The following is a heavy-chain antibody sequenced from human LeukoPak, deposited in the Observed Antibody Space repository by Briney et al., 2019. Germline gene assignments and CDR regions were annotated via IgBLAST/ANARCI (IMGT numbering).Heavy chain of an antibody. J-gene: IGHJ6*02. Sequence: GGSPRLSCAASGFTFSSYSMNWVRQAPGKGLEWVSYISSSSSTIYYADSVKGRFTISRDNSKNTLYLQMNSLRAEDTAVYYCAREVHSSSNYYYYYYGMDVWGQGTTVTVSS. D-gene: IGHD6-6*01. CDR2: ISSSSSTI. V-gene: IGHV3-48*01. CDR3: AREVHSSSNYYYYYYGMDV. CDR1: GFTFSSYS.